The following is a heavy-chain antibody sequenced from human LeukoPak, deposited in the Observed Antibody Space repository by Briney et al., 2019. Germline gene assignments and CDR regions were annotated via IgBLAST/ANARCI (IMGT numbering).Heavy chain of an antibody. CDR1: GFTFSSYG. CDR3: ANYYDSSGYYEFDY. D-gene: IGHD3-22*01. V-gene: IGHV3-30*02. Sequence: GSLRLSCAASGFTFSSYGMHWVRQAPGKGLEWVAFIRYDGSNKYYADSVKGRFTISRDNSKNTLYLQMNSLRAEDTAVYYCANYYDSSGYYEFDYWGQGTLVTVSS. CDR2: IRYDGSNK. J-gene: IGHJ4*02.